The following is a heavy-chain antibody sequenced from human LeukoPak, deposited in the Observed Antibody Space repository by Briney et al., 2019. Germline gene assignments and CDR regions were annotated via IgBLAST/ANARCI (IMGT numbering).Heavy chain of an antibody. CDR3: ARGGEYDYVWGSYRYIMDYYYYYGMDV. V-gene: IGHV3-33*01. J-gene: IGHJ6*02. CDR2: IWYDGSNK. CDR1: GFTFSSYG. Sequence: PGGSLRLSCAASGFTFSSYGMHWVRQAPGKGLEWVAVIWYDGSNKYYADSVKGRFTISRDNSKNTLYLQMNSLGAEDTAVYYCARGGEYDYVWGSYRYIMDYYYYYGMDVWGQGTTVTVSS. D-gene: IGHD3-16*02.